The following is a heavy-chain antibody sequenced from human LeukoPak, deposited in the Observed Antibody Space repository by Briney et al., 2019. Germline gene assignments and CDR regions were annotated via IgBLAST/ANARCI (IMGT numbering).Heavy chain of an antibody. CDR2: INPNSGGT. CDR3: ASLSGSGWYSSAFDY. CDR1: GYTFTGYY. D-gene: IGHD6-19*01. Sequence: ASVKVSCKASGYTFTGYYMHWVRQAPGQGLEWMGRINPNSGGTNYAQKFQGRVTMTRDTSISTAYMELSRLRSDATAVYYCASLSGSGWYSSAFDYWGQGTLVTVSS. V-gene: IGHV1-2*06. J-gene: IGHJ4*02.